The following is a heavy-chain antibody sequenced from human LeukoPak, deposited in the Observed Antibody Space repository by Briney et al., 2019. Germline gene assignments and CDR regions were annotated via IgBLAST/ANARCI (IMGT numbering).Heavy chain of an antibody. CDR1: GFAFSSNA. CDR2: ISGSGGST. Sequence: PGGSLRLSCAASGFAFSSNAMSWVRQAPGKGLEWVSAISGSGGSTYYADSVKGRFTISRDNSKNTLYVQMNSLRAEDTAVYYCARGVGYYYDSSGYNFDYWGQGTLVTVSS. D-gene: IGHD3-22*01. CDR3: ARGVGYYYDSSGYNFDY. V-gene: IGHV3-23*01. J-gene: IGHJ4*02.